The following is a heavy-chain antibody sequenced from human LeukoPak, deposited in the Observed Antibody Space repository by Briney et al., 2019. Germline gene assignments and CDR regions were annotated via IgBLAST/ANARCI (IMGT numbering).Heavy chain of an antibody. Sequence: GGSLRLSCAASGFTFSSYAMSWVRQAPGKGLEWVSAISGSGGSTYYADSVKGRFTISRDNAKNSLYLQMNSLRVEDTAVYYCARAGRKSRGVDIVRKKETGYYYYLDVWGKGTTVTVSS. CDR2: ISGSGGST. V-gene: IGHV3-23*01. CDR3: ARAGRKSRGVDIVRKKETGYYYYLDV. CDR1: GFTFSSYA. D-gene: IGHD2-15*01. J-gene: IGHJ6*03.